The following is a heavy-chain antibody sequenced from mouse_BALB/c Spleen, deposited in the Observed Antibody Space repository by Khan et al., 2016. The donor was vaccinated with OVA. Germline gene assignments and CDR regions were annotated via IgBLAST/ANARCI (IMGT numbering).Heavy chain of an antibody. CDR2: IDPFSADT. D-gene: IGHD3-3*01. V-gene: IGHV1S135*01. CDR1: GYSFTSYY. CDR3: GRGTFDH. J-gene: IGHJ3*01. Sequence: EVQLQESGPELMKPGASVNISCKASGYSFTSYYIHWVKQSHGKSLEWIGYIDPFSADTDFNQKFKVKASLTVDKSSNTAYMHLSSLTSEDSAVYYCGRGTFDHWGQGTLVTVSA.